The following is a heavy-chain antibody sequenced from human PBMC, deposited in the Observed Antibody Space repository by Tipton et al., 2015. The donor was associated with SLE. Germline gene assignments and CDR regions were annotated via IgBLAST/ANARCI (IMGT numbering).Heavy chain of an antibody. J-gene: IGHJ6*03. CDR1: GDSISNYF. D-gene: IGHD6-6*01. V-gene: IGHV4-59*01. CDR2: IYYSGTT. CDR3: ARVVNTYYFYMDV. Sequence: TLSLTCTVSGDSISNYFWSWIRQPPGKGLEWIGYIYYSGTTNYNPSLKSRVTISVDTSKYQFSLKLTSVTAADTAVYFCARVVNTYYFYMDVWGKGTTVTVSS.